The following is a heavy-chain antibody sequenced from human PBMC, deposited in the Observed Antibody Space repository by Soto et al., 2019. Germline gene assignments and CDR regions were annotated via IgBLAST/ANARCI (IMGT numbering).Heavy chain of an antibody. V-gene: IGHV3-30*18. J-gene: IGHJ4*02. CDR3: AKDVGPYDSSGYYGHY. CDR1: GFTFSSYV. D-gene: IGHD3-22*01. Sequence: GASRRRSWAASGFTFSSYVMHWVRQAPGKGLEWVAVISYDGSNKYYADSVKGRFTISRDNSKNTLYLQMNILRAEDTAVYYCAKDVGPYDSSGYYGHYWGQGTLVTVSS. CDR2: ISYDGSNK.